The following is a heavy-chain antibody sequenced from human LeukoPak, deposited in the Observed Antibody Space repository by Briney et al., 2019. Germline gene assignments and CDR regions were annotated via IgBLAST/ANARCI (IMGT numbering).Heavy chain of an antibody. CDR1: GYTFTGYY. D-gene: IGHD3-10*01. Sequence: ASVKVSRKASGYTFTGYYMHWVRQAPGQGLEWMGWINPNSGGTNYAQKFQGRVTMTRDTSISTAYMELSRLRSDDTAVYYCARGSPYYYGSGSYPVDYWGQGTLVTVSS. CDR3: ARGSPYYYGSGSYPVDY. J-gene: IGHJ4*02. CDR2: INPNSGGT. V-gene: IGHV1-2*02.